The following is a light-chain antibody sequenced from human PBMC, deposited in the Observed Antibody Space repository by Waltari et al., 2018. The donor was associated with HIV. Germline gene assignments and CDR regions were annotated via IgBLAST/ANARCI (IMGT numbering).Light chain of an antibody. CDR2: RNY. Sequence: QSVLPQPPSASGTPGQTVTISCSGSTSTVETHWVYWYQQLPGTAPKLLIYRNYQRPSGVPDRFSSSKSGASASLIISGLRSEDEADYSCGVWDSTLKQWLFGGGTKLTVL. V-gene: IGLV1-47*01. J-gene: IGLJ3*02. CDR3: GVWDSTLKQWL. CDR1: TSTVETHW.